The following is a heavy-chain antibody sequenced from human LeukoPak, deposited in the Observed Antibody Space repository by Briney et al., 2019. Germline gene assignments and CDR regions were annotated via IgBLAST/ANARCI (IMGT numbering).Heavy chain of an antibody. CDR2: ISGSGDNT. D-gene: IGHD1-26*01. CDR3: AKMKGHPLPKYYMDV. CDR1: VFTFSGFA. V-gene: IGHV3-23*01. J-gene: IGHJ6*01. Sequence: PGGSLRLSCAAYVFTFSGFAMSWVRRTPGKGLEWVSGISGSGDNTLYADSVKGRFTISRDNSKNTLYLEMNSLRAEDTAIYFCAKMKGHPLPKYYMDVWGQGTTVTVSS.